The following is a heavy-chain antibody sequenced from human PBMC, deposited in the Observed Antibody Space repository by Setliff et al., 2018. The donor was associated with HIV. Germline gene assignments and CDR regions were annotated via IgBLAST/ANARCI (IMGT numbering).Heavy chain of an antibody. V-gene: IGHV4-39*01. Sequence: LSLTCSVSGASIRTTSYPWGWIRQAPGKGLEWIGSIYYSGSTYYNPSLKSRVTISVDTSKNQFSLKLSSVTAADTAVYYCARTKDCTSASCPGTHHYYYMDVWGKGTTVTVSS. D-gene: IGHD2-2*01. CDR3: ARTKDCTSASCPGTHHYYYMDV. CDR1: GASIRTTSYP. CDR2: IYYSGST. J-gene: IGHJ6*03.